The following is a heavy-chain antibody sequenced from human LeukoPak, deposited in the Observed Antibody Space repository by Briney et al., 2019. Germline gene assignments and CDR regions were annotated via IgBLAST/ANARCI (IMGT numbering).Heavy chain of an antibody. CDR1: GGSFSGYY. J-gene: IGHJ4*02. Sequence: SETLSLTCAVYGGSFSGYYWSWIRQPPGKGLEWIGEINHSGSTNYNPSLKSRVTISVDTSKNQFSLKLSSVTAADTAVYYCARAPYDFWSGYYASEGTYFDYWGQGTLVTVSS. CDR2: INHSGST. V-gene: IGHV4-34*01. D-gene: IGHD3-3*01. CDR3: ARAPYDFWSGYYASEGTYFDY.